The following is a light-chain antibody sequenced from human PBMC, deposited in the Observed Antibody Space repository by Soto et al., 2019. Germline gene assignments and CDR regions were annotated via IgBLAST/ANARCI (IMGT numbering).Light chain of an antibody. CDR3: SSYTTSSTYV. V-gene: IGLV2-14*01. Sequence: QSVLTQPPSASGSPGQAVTVSCTGTSNDIGAYNYVSWYQQHPGKAPKLILCDVSNRPSGVSDRFSGSKSGNTASLTISGLQTEDEADYYCSSYTTSSTYVFGTGTRSPS. CDR1: SNDIGAYNY. J-gene: IGLJ1*01. CDR2: DVS.